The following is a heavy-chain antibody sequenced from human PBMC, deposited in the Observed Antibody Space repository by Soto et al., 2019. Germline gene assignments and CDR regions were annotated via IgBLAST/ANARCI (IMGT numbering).Heavy chain of an antibody. Sequence: EVQLVESGGGLIQPGGSLRLSCAASGFTFSSYWMHWVRQAPGKGLVWVSRIDNDGSSTTYADSVKGRFTISRDNAKNTVYLKMNSLGAGDTAVYYCARGLGGGGGKLTGDYWGQGTLVTVSS. D-gene: IGHD3-9*01. CDR1: GFTFSSYW. CDR3: ARGLGGGGGKLTGDY. V-gene: IGHV3-74*01. CDR2: IDNDGSST. J-gene: IGHJ4*02.